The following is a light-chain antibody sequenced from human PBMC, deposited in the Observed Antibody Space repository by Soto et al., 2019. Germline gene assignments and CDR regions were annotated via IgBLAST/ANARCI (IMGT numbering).Light chain of an antibody. CDR2: GAS. CDR3: QQYGSSPWT. J-gene: IGKJ1*01. Sequence: EIVLTQSPGTLSLSPGERATRSCRASQSVSSNYLAWFQQKPGQAPRLLMFGASSRATGIPDRFSGSGSGTDFSLIISRLEPEDFAVYYCQQYGSSPWTFGQGTKVDIK. CDR1: QSVSSNY. V-gene: IGKV3-20*01.